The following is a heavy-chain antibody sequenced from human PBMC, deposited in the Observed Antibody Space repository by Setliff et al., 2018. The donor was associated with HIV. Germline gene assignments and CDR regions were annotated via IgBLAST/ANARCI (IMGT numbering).Heavy chain of an antibody. J-gene: IGHJ4*02. CDR2: INPNSGDT. CDR1: GYIFTVYL. Sequence: ASVKVSCKASGYIFTVYLMHWVRQAPGQGLEWMGWINPNSGDTKYSQHFEGRVTMTRDPSISTAYMELNRLRSDDTAVYYCITTVMVRGRDAFDIWGQGILVTVSS. CDR3: ITTVMVRGRDAFDI. D-gene: IGHD3-10*01. V-gene: IGHV1-2*02.